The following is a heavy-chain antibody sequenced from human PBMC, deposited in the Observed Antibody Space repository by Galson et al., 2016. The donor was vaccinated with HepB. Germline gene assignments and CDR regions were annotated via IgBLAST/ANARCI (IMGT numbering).Heavy chain of an antibody. V-gene: IGHV4-39*01. CDR2: IYHSGST. CDR1: GVSISRTGSY. CDR3: ARLEMGSGPATWGH. D-gene: IGHD5-24*01. Sequence: ETLSLTCTVSGVSISRTGSYWGWIRQPPGRGLEWLGTIYHSGSTHYNPSLKSRLTISVDTSKSQFSLKLNSVTAADRAVYYCARLEMGSGPATWGHWGQGTLVTVSS. J-gene: IGHJ4*02.